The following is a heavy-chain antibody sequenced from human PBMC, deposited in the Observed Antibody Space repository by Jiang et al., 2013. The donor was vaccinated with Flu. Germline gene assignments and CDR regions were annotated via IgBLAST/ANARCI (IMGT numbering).Heavy chain of an antibody. CDR2: INHSGST. CDR3: ARSPSTVTLYFDY. V-gene: IGHV4-34*01. Sequence: LLKPSETLSLTCAVYGGSFSGYYWSWIRQPPGKGLEWIGEINHSGSTNYNPSLKSRVTISVDTSKNQFSLKLSSVTAADTAVYYCARSPSTVTLYFDYWGQGTLVTVSS. CDR1: GGSFSGYY. D-gene: IGHD4-17*01. J-gene: IGHJ4*02.